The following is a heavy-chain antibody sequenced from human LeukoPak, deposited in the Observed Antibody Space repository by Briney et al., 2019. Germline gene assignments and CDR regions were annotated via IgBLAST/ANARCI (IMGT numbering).Heavy chain of an antibody. CDR2: VYHSGST. CDR1: GGSISSSAW. CDR3: ARDLGSSWFEPLDY. Sequence: PSEPLSPTCAVSGGSISSSAWWSWVRQPPGKGLEWIGEVYHSGSTNYNSFLKSRVTISVDKSKNQFSLKLTSATAADTAVYYCARDLGSSWFEPLDYWGQGILVIVSS. V-gene: IGHV4-4*02. D-gene: IGHD6-13*01. J-gene: IGHJ4*02.